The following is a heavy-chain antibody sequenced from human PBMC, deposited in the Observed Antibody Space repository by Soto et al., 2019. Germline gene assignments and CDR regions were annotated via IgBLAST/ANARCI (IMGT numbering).Heavy chain of an antibody. V-gene: IGHV3-21*01. Sequence: PGGSLRLSCAASGITFSSYSKNWVRQAPGKGLEWVSSISSSSSYIYYADSVKGRFTISRDNAKNSLYLQMNSLRPEDTAVYYCAVKPLLDYWGQGTLVTVSS. J-gene: IGHJ4*02. CDR3: AVKPLLDY. CDR2: ISSSSSYI. CDR1: GITFSSYS.